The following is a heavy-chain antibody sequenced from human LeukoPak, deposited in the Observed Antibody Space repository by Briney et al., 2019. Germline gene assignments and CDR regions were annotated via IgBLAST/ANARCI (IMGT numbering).Heavy chain of an antibody. CDR1: GYTFTSYY. CDR2: INPSGGCT. Sequence: ASVKVSCKASGYTFTSYYMHWVRQAPGQGLEWMGIINPSGGCTSYAQKFQGRVTMTRDTSTSTVYMELSSLRSEDTAVYYCARDYPPGNYGDYWGQGTLVTVSS. V-gene: IGHV1-46*01. D-gene: IGHD1-7*01. CDR3: ARDYPPGNYGDY. J-gene: IGHJ4*02.